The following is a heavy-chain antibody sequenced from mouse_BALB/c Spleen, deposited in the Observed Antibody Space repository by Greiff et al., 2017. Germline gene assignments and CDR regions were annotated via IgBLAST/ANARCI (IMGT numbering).Heavy chain of an antibody. CDR1: GFTFSSYY. D-gene: IGHD1-2*01. Sequence: EVQGVESGGGLVKLGGSLKLSCAASGFTFSSYYMSWVRQTPEKRLELVAAINSNGGSTYYPDTVKGRFTISRDNAKNTLYLQMSSLKSEDTALYYCARRGYGYYFDYWGQGTTLTVSS. CDR3: ARRGYGYYFDY. CDR2: INSNGGST. J-gene: IGHJ2*01. V-gene: IGHV5-6-2*01.